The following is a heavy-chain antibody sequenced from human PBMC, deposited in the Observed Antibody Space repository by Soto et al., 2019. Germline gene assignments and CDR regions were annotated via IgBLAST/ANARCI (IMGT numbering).Heavy chain of an antibody. CDR1: GGSISSGGYY. J-gene: IGHJ4*02. CDR3: ARHCSGGSCYPPYYFDY. D-gene: IGHD2-15*01. Sequence: SETLSLTCTVSGGSISSGGYYWSWIRQHPGKGLEWIGYIYYSGSTYYNPSLKSRVTISVDTSKNQFSLKLSSVTAADTAVYYRARHCSGGSCYPPYYFDYWGQGTLVTVSS. V-gene: IGHV4-31*03. CDR2: IYYSGST.